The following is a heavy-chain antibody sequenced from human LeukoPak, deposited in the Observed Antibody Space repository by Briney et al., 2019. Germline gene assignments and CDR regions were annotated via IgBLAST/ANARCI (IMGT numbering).Heavy chain of an antibody. J-gene: IGHJ4*02. CDR2: IIPILGIA. V-gene: IGHV1-69*04. D-gene: IGHD6-13*01. CDR3: AIIDSSSRYGLGDY. Sequence: ASVNVSCKASGGSFSSYAISWVRQAPGQGLEWMGRIIPILGIANYAQKFQGRVTITADKSTSTAYMELSSLRSEDTAVYYCAIIDSSSRYGLGDYWGQGTLVTVSS. CDR1: GGSFSSYA.